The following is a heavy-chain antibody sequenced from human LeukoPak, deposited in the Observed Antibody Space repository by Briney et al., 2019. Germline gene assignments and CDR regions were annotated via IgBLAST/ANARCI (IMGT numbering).Heavy chain of an antibody. J-gene: IGHJ5*02. D-gene: IGHD2-15*01. V-gene: IGHV4-61*02. CDR3: ATARPQLLHNWFDP. CDR1: GGSISSGSYY. Sequence: PSQTLSLTCTVSGGSISSGSYYWSWIRQPAGKGLEWIGRIYTSGSTNYNPSLKSRVTISVDTSKNQFSLKLSSVTAADTAVYYCATARPQLLHNWFDPWGQGTLVTVSS. CDR2: IYTSGST.